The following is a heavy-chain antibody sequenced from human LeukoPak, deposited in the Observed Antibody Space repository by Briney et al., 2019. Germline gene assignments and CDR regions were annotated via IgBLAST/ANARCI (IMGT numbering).Heavy chain of an antibody. D-gene: IGHD6-25*01. CDR2: IYYSGSL. Sequence: SETLSLTCTVSGGSISSYYWSWIRQAPEKGLEWIGNIYYSGSLNYNPSLKSRVTISVDTSINQFSVRLSSVNAADTAVYYCARPYSSGWRGAFDIWGRGTMVTVSS. V-gene: IGHV4-59*01. J-gene: IGHJ3*02. CDR3: ARPYSSGWRGAFDI. CDR1: GGSISSYY.